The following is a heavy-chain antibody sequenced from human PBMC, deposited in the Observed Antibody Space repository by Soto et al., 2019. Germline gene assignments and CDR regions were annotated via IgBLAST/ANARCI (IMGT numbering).Heavy chain of an antibody. Sequence: GGSLRLSCAASGFTFSSYAMSWVRQAPGKGLEWVSAISGSGGSTYYADSVKGRFTISRDNSKNTLYLQMNSLRAEDTAVYYCAKPRNYYGSGSYLNSYFDYWGQGTLVTVSS. CDR3: AKPRNYYGSGSYLNSYFDY. D-gene: IGHD3-10*01. V-gene: IGHV3-23*01. CDR2: ISGSGGST. J-gene: IGHJ4*02. CDR1: GFTFSSYA.